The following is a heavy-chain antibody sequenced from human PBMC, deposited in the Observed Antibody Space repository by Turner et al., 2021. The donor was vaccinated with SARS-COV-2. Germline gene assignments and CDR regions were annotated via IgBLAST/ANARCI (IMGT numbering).Heavy chain of an antibody. CDR2: ISRSSSFI. J-gene: IGHJ4*02. V-gene: IGHV3-21*01. Sequence: EVQLVESGGGLVKPGGSLILSCAASGFTFSTYNMNWVRQAPGKGLEWVSSISRSSSFIYYADSVKGRFTISRDNAKNSLYLQMNSLRAEDTAVYYCARDLGGYHDFWNGYYTSGFDYWGQGTLVTVSS. CDR3: ARDLGGYHDFWNGYYTSGFDY. CDR1: GFTFSTYN. D-gene: IGHD3-3*01.